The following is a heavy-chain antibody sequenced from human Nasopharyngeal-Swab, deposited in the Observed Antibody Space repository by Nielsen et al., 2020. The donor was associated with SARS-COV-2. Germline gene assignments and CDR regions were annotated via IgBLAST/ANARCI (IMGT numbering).Heavy chain of an antibody. V-gene: IGHV1-46*01. J-gene: IGHJ4*02. CDR3: ARVSRGLMVYAMGDLDY. Sequence: ASVKVSCKASGYTFTSYGISWVRQAPGQGLEWMGIINPSGGSTSYAQKFQGRVTMTRDTSTSTVYMELSSLRSEDTAVYYCARVSRGLMVYAMGDLDYWGQGTLVTVSS. CDR1: GYTFTSYG. CDR2: INPSGGST. D-gene: IGHD2-8*01.